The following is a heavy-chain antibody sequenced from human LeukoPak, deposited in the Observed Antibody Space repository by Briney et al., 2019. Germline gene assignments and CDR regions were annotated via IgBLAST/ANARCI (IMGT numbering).Heavy chain of an antibody. CDR1: GFTFSTSA. CDR3: AKGSF. V-gene: IGHV3-23*01. D-gene: IGHD3-10*01. J-gene: IGHJ4*02. Sequence: GGSLRLSCVVSGFTFSTSAMSWVRQAPGKGLEWVSGISESGGSTYYADSVKGRFTSSRDNSKNTLYLQMNNLRAEDAAAYYCAKGSFWGQGTLVTVSS. CDR2: ISESGGST.